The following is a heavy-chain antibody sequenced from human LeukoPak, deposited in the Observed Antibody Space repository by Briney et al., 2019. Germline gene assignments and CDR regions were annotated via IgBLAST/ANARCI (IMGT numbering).Heavy chain of an antibody. V-gene: IGHV3-7*01. J-gene: IGHJ4*02. Sequence: GGALTLSCADSQFTFNGSWMNWVRQAPGKGLEWVANMDETGSQKRYVASVKGRFTISKDNPGTSLYLDMHSLRAEDTAIYYCAIWTSGNYWGQGTLVIVSS. CDR2: MDETGSQK. CDR1: QFTFNGSW. D-gene: IGHD1-1*01. CDR3: AIWTSGNY.